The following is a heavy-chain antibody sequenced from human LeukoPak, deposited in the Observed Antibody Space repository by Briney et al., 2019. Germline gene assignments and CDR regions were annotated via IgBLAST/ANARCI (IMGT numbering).Heavy chain of an antibody. J-gene: IGHJ4*02. D-gene: IGHD6-19*01. CDR2: IIPSGGST. V-gene: IGHV3-23*01. CDR3: AKGYSSVWYSHFDY. Sequence: GGSLRLSCAASGFTFSSYAMSWVRQAPGKGLQWVSAIIPSGGSTYYADSVKGRFTISRDNSKNTLYLQMNSLRVEDTAVYYCAKGYSSVWYSHFDYWGQGTLVTVSS. CDR1: GFTFSSYA.